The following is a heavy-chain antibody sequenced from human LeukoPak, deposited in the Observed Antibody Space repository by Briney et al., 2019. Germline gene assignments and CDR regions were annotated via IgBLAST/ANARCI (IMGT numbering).Heavy chain of an antibody. Sequence: GGSLRLSWAASGFTFSSYGMHWVRQAPGKGLEWVAVIWYDGSNKYYADSVKGRFTISRDNSKNTLYLQMNSLRAEDTAVYYCARVDYYGYAQFDPWGQGTLVTVSS. CDR1: GFTFSSYG. CDR3: ARVDYYGYAQFDP. D-gene: IGHD3-10*01. J-gene: IGHJ5*02. CDR2: IWYDGSNK. V-gene: IGHV3-33*01.